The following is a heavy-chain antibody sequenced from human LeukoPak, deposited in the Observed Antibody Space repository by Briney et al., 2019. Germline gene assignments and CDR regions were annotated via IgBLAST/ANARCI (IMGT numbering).Heavy chain of an antibody. CDR1: GFTFSSYG. J-gene: IGHJ4*02. CDR3: ARDSYDFWSGYYWDY. V-gene: IGHV3-30*02. CDR2: IRYDGSNK. D-gene: IGHD3-3*01. Sequence: PGGSLRLSCAASGFTFSSYGMHWVRQAPGKGLEWVAFIRYDGSNKYYADSVKGRFTISRDNSKNTLYLQMNSLRAEDTAVYYCARDSYDFWSGYYWDYWGQGTLVTVSS.